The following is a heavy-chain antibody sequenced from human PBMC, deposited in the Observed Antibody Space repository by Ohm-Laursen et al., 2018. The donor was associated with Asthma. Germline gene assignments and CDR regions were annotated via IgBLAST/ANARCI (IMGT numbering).Heavy chain of an antibody. Sequence: TLSLTCGVSGGSITRGGYFWHWIRQPPGKGLEWIGHIFHSGNTYYNPSLKSRVTISLDRPKNQFSLKLTSVTAADTAVYYCASQPRYFYGLDVWGQGTTVAVSS. CDR3: ASQPRYFYGLDV. V-gene: IGHV4-30-2*01. CDR1: GGSITRGGYF. J-gene: IGHJ6*02. CDR2: IFHSGNT.